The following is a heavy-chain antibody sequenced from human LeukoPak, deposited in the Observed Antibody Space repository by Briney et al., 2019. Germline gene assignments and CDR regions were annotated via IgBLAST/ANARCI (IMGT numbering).Heavy chain of an antibody. Sequence: GGSLRLSCAASGFTFSSYGMHWVRQAPGKGLEWVSSIRGSGGRIHYADSVKGRFTIARDNSKNTLYLQMRSLRAEDTAVYYCAKDGDYYDSSALVALDTWGQGTMVTVSS. V-gene: IGHV3-23*01. CDR2: IRGSGGRI. CDR1: GFTFSSYG. D-gene: IGHD3-22*01. J-gene: IGHJ3*02. CDR3: AKDGDYYDSSALVALDT.